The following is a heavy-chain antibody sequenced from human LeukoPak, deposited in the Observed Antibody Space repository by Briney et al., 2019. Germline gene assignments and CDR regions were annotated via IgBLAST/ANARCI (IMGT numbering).Heavy chain of an antibody. V-gene: IGHV5-51*01. CDR1: GYSFTTYW. CDR2: IHPGDSDT. D-gene: IGHD1-26*01. CDR3: ARQAVRATGTAEYFDL. Sequence: GESLKISRKGSGYSFTTYWNGWVRQMPGKGLEWMVIIHPGDSDTRYRPSFPGQVTISADRAISAAYLQWSSLKASDTAMYYCARQAVRATGTAEYFDLWGRGTLVTVSS. J-gene: IGHJ2*01.